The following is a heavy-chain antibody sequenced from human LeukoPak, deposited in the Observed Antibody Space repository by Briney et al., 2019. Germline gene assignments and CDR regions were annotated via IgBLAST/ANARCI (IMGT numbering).Heavy chain of an antibody. CDR1: GYSYTSYG. J-gene: IGHJ4*02. CDR2: ISAYNGNT. V-gene: IGHV1-18*01. CDR3: ARTYGSGPDY. Sequence: ASVKVSCKASGYSYTSYGITWVRQAPGQGLEWMGWISAYNGNTNYAQKLQGRVTMTTDTSTSTAYMNLRSLRSDDTAIYYCARTYGSGPDYWGQGTLVTVSS. D-gene: IGHD3-10*01.